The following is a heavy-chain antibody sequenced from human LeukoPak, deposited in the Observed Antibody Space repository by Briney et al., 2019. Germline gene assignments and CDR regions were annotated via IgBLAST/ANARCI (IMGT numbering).Heavy chain of an antibody. V-gene: IGHV1-18*01. J-gene: IGHJ4*02. D-gene: IGHD5-24*01. CDR3: ARGPDAYDLTPPDY. Sequence: GASVKVSCKASVYIFSSYGISWVRQAPGQGLEWMGWMSAYNGNTNYAQNLQGRVTMTIDTSTSTAYMELRSLRSDDTAVYYCARGPDAYDLTPPDYWGQGTLVTVSS. CDR1: VYIFSSYG. CDR2: MSAYNGNT.